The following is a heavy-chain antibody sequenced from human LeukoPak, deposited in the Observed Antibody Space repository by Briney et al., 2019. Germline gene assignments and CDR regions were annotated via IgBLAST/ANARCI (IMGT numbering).Heavy chain of an antibody. J-gene: IGHJ4*02. CDR1: GFTFSSYS. CDR2: IGSSVSTR. Sequence: GGSLRLSCAVSGFTFSSYSMNWVRRAPGKGLEWVSYIGSSVSTRYYADSVKGRFTISRDNGKHSLYLQMNSLRAEDTAVYYCARGVDYWGQGTLVTVSS. V-gene: IGHV3-48*01. CDR3: ARGVDY.